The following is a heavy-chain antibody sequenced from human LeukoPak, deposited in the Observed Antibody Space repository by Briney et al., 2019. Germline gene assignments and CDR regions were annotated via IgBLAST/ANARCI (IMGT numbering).Heavy chain of an antibody. V-gene: IGHV3-74*01. J-gene: IGHJ4*02. Sequence: GGSLRLSCAASGFIFSSYWMHWVRQAPGEGLVWVSRINSDGTTTNYGDSVEGRFTISRDNAKNTLYLQMSSLRHDDTAVYYCVRYTDDSSGYYYFDYWGQGTLVTVSS. CDR1: GFIFSSYW. CDR3: VRYTDDSSGYYYFDY. CDR2: INSDGTTT. D-gene: IGHD3-22*01.